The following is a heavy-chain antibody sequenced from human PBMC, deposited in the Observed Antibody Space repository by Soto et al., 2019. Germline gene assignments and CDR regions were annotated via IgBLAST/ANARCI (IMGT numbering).Heavy chain of an antibody. CDR1: GGSFSGYY. J-gene: IGHJ4*02. CDR2: SNHSGCT. Sequence: QVQLQQWGAGRLKPSETRSLTCAVSGGSFSGYYWSWIRQPPGKGLEWIGESNHSGCTNYNPSLKSRVTISVDTSENQFSLKVSSVAAADTAVYYCAGWVRAAAERHVGYGGQGTLVTVSS. V-gene: IGHV4-34*01. CDR3: AGWVRAAAERHVGY. D-gene: IGHD1-1*01.